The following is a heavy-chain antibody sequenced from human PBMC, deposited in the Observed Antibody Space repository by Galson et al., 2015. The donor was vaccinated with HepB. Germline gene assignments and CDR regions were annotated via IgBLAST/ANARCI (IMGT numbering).Heavy chain of an antibody. CDR2: ISGSGDDT. D-gene: IGHD5/OR15-5a*01. J-gene: IGHJ6*02. CDR1: GFIFSSYA. V-gene: IGHV3-23*01. CDR3: AGNVFMDV. Sequence: SLRLSCAASGFIFSSYAMTWVRHVPGKGLEWVSGISGSGDDTYYIDSVKGRSTISRDNSKKTVYLQMNSLRSEDTAVYYCAGNVFMDVWGQGTTVTVSS.